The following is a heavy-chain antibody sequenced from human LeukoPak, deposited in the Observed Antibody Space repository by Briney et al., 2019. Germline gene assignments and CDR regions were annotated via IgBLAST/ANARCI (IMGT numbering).Heavy chain of an antibody. J-gene: IGHJ2*01. V-gene: IGHV3-21*01. CDR3: ARGLYYYGSGSYPPMDWYFDL. CDR2: ISSSSSYI. Sequence: GGSLRLSCAASGFTFSSYSMNWVRQAPGKGLEWVSSISSSSSYICYADSVKGRFTISRDNAKNSLYLQMNSLRAEDTAVYYCARGLYYYGSGSYPPMDWYFDLWGRGTLVTVSS. D-gene: IGHD3-10*01. CDR1: GFTFSSYS.